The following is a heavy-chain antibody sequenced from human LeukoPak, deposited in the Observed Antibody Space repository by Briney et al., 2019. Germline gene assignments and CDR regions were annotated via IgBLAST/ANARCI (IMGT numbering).Heavy chain of an antibody. V-gene: IGHV3-11*05. Sequence: PGGSLRLSCAASGFTFSDYYMSWIRQAPGTGLEWVSYISSSSSYTNYADSVKGRFTISRDNAKNSLYLQMNSLRTEDTAVYYCARDRGAVGSDYRRCAFDIWGQGTMVTVSS. J-gene: IGHJ3*02. D-gene: IGHD1-26*01. CDR3: ARDRGAVGSDYRRCAFDI. CDR2: ISSSSSYT. CDR1: GFTFSDYY.